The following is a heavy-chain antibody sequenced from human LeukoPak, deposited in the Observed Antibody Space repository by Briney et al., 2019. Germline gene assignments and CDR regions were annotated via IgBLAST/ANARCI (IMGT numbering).Heavy chain of an antibody. D-gene: IGHD3-22*01. V-gene: IGHV4-61*02. CDR1: GGSISSGGYY. CDR3: ARVPYTYYYDSSGNDAFDI. Sequence: SETLSLTCTVSGGSISSGGYYWSWIRQPAGKGLEWIGRIYTSGSTNYNPSLKSRVTISVDTSKNQFSLKLSSVTAADTAVYYCARVPYTYYYDSSGNDAFDIWGQGTMVTVSS. J-gene: IGHJ3*02. CDR2: IYTSGST.